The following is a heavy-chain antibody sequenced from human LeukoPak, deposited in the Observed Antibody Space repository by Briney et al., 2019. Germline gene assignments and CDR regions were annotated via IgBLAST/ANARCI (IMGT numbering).Heavy chain of an antibody. J-gene: IGHJ3*02. Sequence: PGGSLRLSCAASGFSFSSYEMNWVRQAPGKGLEWVSVSGTYGRTQYADSVKGRFTISRDSSKNTLYLQINSLRVEDTAVYYCARGMDGYGPDAFDIWGQGTMATVSS. V-gene: IGHV3-23*01. D-gene: IGHD5-24*01. CDR1: GFSFSSYE. CDR3: ARGMDGYGPDAFDI. CDR2: SGTYGRT.